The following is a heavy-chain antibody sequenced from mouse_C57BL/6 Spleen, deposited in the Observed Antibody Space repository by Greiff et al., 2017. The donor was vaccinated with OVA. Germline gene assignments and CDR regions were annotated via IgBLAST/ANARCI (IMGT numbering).Heavy chain of an antibody. D-gene: IGHD2-2*01. V-gene: IGHV3-6*01. CDR3: ATMVTTDWYFDV. J-gene: IGHJ1*03. Sequence: EVKLMESGPGLVKPSQSLSLTCSVTGYSITSGYYWNWIRQFPGNKLEWMGYISYDGSNNYNPSLKNRISITRATSKNQFFLKLNSVTTEDTATYYCATMVTTDWYFDVWGTGTTVTVSS. CDR2: ISYDGSN. CDR1: GYSITSGYY.